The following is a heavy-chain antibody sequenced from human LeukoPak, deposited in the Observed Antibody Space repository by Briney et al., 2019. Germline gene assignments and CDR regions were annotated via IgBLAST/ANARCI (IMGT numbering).Heavy chain of an antibody. J-gene: IGHJ1*01. V-gene: IGHV4-34*01. CDR3: ARRMPIRNFQH. D-gene: IGHD2-2*01. CDR2: INHSGST. CDR1: GGSFSGYY. Sequence: PSETLSLTCAVYGGSFSGYYWSWIRQPPGKGLEWVWEINHSGSTTYNPYPKSRVTISVDKSKNQFSLKLSSVTAADTAVYCCARRMPIRNFQHWGQGTLVTVSS.